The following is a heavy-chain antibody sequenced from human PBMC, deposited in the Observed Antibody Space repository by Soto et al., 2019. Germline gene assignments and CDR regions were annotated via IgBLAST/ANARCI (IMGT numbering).Heavy chain of an antibody. CDR2: IKGDGSVT. CDR1: GFTFSNFW. CDR3: VIPTRSVRGMGV. V-gene: IGHV3-7*03. D-gene: IGHD6-6*01. J-gene: IGHJ6*02. Sequence: EVQLVESGGGLAQPGGSLRLSCAASGFTFSNFWMSWARQAPGKGLEWVANIKGDGSVTQYVASVEGRFTISRDNAKYSLYLQMNSLRVADTALYYCVIPTRSVRGMGVWGQGTTVTVSS.